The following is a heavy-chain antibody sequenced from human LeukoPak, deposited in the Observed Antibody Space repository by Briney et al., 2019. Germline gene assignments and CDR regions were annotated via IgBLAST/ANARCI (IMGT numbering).Heavy chain of an antibody. V-gene: IGHV3-23*01. CDR3: AKWGTVTTPDY. D-gene: IGHD4-17*01. CDR1: GFTVSSNY. Sequence: PGGSLRLSCAASGFTVSSNYMSWVRQAPGKGLEWVSAISGSGGSTYYADSVKGRFTISRDNSKNTLYLHVNSLRAEDTAVYYCAKWGTVTTPDYWGQGTLVTVSS. J-gene: IGHJ4*02. CDR2: ISGSGGST.